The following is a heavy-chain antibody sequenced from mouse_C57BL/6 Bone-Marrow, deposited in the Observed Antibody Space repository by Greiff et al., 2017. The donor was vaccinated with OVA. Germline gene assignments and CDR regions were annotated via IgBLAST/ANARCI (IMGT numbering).Heavy chain of an antibody. CDR2: IDPANGNT. Sequence: VQLQQSVAELVRPGASVKLSCTASGFNIKNTYMHWVKQRPEQGLEWIGRIDPANGNTQYAPKFQGKAPITADTSSNTAYLQLISLTSEDTAIYYGARSLPYYDGNAMDYWGQGTSVTVSS. CDR1: GFNIKNTY. J-gene: IGHJ4*01. CDR3: ARSLPYYDGNAMDY. V-gene: IGHV14-3*01. D-gene: IGHD1-1*01.